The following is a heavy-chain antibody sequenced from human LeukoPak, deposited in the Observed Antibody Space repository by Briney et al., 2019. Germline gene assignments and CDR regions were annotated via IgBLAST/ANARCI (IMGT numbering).Heavy chain of an antibody. CDR1: GFTFSSYA. CDR3: AKDSVRGALVIDY. V-gene: IGHV3-23*01. CDR2: ISGSGGST. J-gene: IGHJ4*02. Sequence: GGSLRLSCAASGFTFSSYAMSWVRRAPGKGLEWVSAISGSGGSTYYADSVKDRFTISRDNSKNTLYLQMNSLRAEDTAVYYCAKDSVRGALVIDYWGQGTLVTVSS. D-gene: IGHD3-10*01.